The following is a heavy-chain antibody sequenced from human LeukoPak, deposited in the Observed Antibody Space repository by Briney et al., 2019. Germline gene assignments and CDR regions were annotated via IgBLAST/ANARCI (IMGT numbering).Heavy chain of an antibody. CDR1: GFTFSSYW. CDR3: AREASNCGADCNDY. J-gene: IGHJ4*02. D-gene: IGHD2-21*02. Sequence: GGSLRLSCAASGFTFSSYWMSWVRQAPGKGLEWVANIKEDGSEKYYVDSVKGRFTTSRDNAKNSLYLQMNSLRVEDTAVYYCAREASNCGADCNDYWGQGTLVTVSS. V-gene: IGHV3-7*01. CDR2: IKEDGSEK.